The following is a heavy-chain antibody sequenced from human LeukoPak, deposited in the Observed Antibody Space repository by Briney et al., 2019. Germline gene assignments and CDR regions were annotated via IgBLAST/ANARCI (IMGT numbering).Heavy chain of an antibody. Sequence: GGSLRLSCAASGFTFSTRDVNWVRQAPGKGLEWVSFINSRSSTIYYADSVKGRFTISRDNAKNSLYLQMNSLRAEDTAVYYCTSHTGTGDAFRPFHIWGQGTMVTVSS. CDR2: INSRSSTI. CDR3: TSHTGTGDAFRPFHI. D-gene: IGHD2-21*02. V-gene: IGHV3-48*04. CDR1: GFTFSTRD. J-gene: IGHJ3*02.